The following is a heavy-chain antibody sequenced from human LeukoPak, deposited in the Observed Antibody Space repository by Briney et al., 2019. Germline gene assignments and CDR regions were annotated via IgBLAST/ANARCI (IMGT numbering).Heavy chain of an antibody. CDR3: ARYPDYYGSGSYPDY. CDR2: ITSRGSTK. CDR1: GFTFSDYY. D-gene: IGHD3-10*01. V-gene: IGHV3-11*01. Sequence: PGGSLRLSCAASGFTFSDYYMSWIRQAPGKGVEWASYITSRGSTKYYSDSVKGRFTISRDNAKNSLYLQMNSLRAEDTAVYYCARYPDYYGSGSYPDYWGQGTLVTVSS. J-gene: IGHJ4*02.